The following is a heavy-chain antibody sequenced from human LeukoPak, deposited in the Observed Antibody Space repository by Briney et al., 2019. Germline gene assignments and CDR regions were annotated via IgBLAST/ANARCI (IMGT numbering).Heavy chain of an antibody. J-gene: IGHJ5*02. CDR3: ARVTANRASGLDP. CDR1: GYTFIDYC. Sequence: ASVKVSCKASGYTFIDYCIHWVRQAPGQGLEWMGWINPRSGGTNYAQNFQGRVTMTRDTSLSTAYMELNRLTFDDTAVYCCARVTANRASGLDPWGQGTLVTVSS. V-gene: IGHV1-2*02. D-gene: IGHD2-15*01. CDR2: INPRSGGT.